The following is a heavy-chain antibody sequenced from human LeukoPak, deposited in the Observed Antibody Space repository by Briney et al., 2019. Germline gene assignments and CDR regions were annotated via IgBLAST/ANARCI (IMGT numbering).Heavy chain of an antibody. D-gene: IGHD4-17*01. CDR3: ARGHDGVAGWFDP. J-gene: IGHJ5*02. Sequence: PSETLSLTCTVSGGSISSYYWSWIRQPPGKGLEWIGYIYYGGSTNYNPSLKSRVTISVDTSKNQFSLKLSSVAAADTAVYYCARGHDGVAGWFDPWGQGTLVTVSS. V-gene: IGHV4-59*01. CDR1: GGSISSYY. CDR2: IYYGGST.